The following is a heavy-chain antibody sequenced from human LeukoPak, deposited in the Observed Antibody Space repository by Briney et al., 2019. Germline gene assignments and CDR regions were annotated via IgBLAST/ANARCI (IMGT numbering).Heavy chain of an antibody. J-gene: IGHJ5*02. CDR2: INPNSGGT. V-gene: IGHV1-2*02. D-gene: IGHD3-10*01. Sequence: WASVKVSCKASGYTFTGYYMHWVRQAPGQGLEWMGWINPNSGGTNYAQKFQGRVTMTRDTSISTAYMELSRLRSDDTAAYYCARLGRSYGSGVNWFDPWGQGTLVTVSS. CDR1: GYTFTGYY. CDR3: ARLGRSYGSGVNWFDP.